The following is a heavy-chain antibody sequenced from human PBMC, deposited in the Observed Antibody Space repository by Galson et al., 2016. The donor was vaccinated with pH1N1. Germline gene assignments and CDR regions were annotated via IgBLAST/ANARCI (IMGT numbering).Heavy chain of an antibody. CDR3: VRVRLDRLSSWRPFSHFYYMYV. V-gene: IGHV3-48*03. D-gene: IGHD2-2*01. CDR1: GFTFIAFE. J-gene: IGHJ6*03. CDR2: ISTSDSDI. Sequence: SLRLSCAASGFTFIAFEMNWVRQAPGKGLEWVSFISTSDSDIQYADSVKGRFTVSRDNAKNSVYLQMNRLRVEDTAVYYCVRVRLDRLSSWRPFSHFYYMYVWGRRTTVSVSS.